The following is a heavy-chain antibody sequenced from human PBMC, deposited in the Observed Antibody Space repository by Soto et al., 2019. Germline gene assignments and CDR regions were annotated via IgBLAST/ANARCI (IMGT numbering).Heavy chain of an antibody. CDR3: AYSSTPFDY. V-gene: IGHV3-73*01. CDR2: IRNKANGYAT. Sequence: GGSLRLSCAASGFTFNIAAIHWVRQASGKGLEWVGLIRNKANGYATAYAPSVKGRITVSRDDSKNMAFLEMNSLRAEDTAVYYCAYSSTPFDYWGQGTLVTVSS. CDR1: GFTFNIAA. D-gene: IGHD6-13*01. J-gene: IGHJ4*02.